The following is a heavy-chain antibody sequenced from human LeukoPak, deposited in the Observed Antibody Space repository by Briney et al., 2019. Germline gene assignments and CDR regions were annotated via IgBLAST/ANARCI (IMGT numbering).Heavy chain of an antibody. D-gene: IGHD2-2*01. V-gene: IGHV3-30*18. Sequence: PGGSLTLSCAVSGFTVSTNNISWVRQAPGKGLEWVAVISYDGSNKYYADSVKGRFTISSDNSKNTLYLQMNSLRAEDTAVYYCAKDAVPVAIYIWGQGTMVTVSS. CDR2: ISYDGSNK. CDR1: GFTVSTNN. J-gene: IGHJ3*02. CDR3: AKDAVPVAIYI.